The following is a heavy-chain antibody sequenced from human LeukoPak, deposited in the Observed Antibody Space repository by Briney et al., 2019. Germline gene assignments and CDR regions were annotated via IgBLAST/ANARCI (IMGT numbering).Heavy chain of an antibody. V-gene: IGHV3-48*01. Sequence: GGSLRLSCAASGFTFSDYSMNWVRQAPGKGLEWISYIGIDSGNTNYADSVKGRFTISGDKARNSLYLQMNSLRVEDTAVYYCARDYKYAFDNWGQGTLVTVSS. CDR2: IGIDSGNT. J-gene: IGHJ4*02. CDR1: GFTFSDYS. D-gene: IGHD5-24*01. CDR3: ARDYKYAFDN.